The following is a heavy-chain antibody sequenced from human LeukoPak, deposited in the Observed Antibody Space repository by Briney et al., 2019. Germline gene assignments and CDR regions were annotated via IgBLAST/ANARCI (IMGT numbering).Heavy chain of an antibody. D-gene: IGHD3-10*01. Sequence: SETLSLTCTVSGGSINTDNYYWSWIRQSPVKGLEWIGYIHHTGTTYYNPSLRSRVSISVFTSNNQFSLTLISVTAADTAMYYCARNLVPYFGELDPWGRGTLVTVSS. CDR3: ARNLVPYFGELDP. V-gene: IGHV4-31*03. J-gene: IGHJ5*02. CDR2: IHHTGTT. CDR1: GGSINTDNYY.